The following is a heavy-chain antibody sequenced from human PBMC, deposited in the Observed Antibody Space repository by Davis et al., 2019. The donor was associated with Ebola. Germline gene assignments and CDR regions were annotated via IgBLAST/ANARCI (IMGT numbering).Heavy chain of an antibody. CDR3: ARGGHSSGYYYFDY. Sequence: GGSLRLSCAASGFIFRSYVMSWVRQAPGKGLEWVSTHGTSGDTYYADSVKGRFTISRENAKNSLYLQMNSLRAGDTAVYYCARGGHSSGYYYFDYWGQGTLVTVSS. D-gene: IGHD3-22*01. CDR1: GFIFRSYV. V-gene: IGHV3-13*01. J-gene: IGHJ4*02. CDR2: HGTSGDT.